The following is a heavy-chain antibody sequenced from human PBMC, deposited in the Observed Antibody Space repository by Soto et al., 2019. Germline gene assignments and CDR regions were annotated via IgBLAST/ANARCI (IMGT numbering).Heavy chain of an antibody. D-gene: IGHD3-9*01. Sequence: PSETLSLTCTVSGGSINSYYWSWIRQPPGKGLEWIAYIYQGGNTKYNPSLQSRVTISTDTSKNQFSLKLNAVTAADTAVYYCSREVYYDLLPGYYGHGWFDPWGQGTQVTVSS. CDR3: SREVYYDLLPGYYGHGWFDP. CDR2: IYQGGNT. CDR1: GGSINSYY. V-gene: IGHV4-59*01. J-gene: IGHJ5*02.